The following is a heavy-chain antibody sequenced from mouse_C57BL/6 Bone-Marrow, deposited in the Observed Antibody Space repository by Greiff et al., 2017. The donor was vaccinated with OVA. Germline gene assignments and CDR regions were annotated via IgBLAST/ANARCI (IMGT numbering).Heavy chain of an antibody. CDR2: IDPSDSYT. V-gene: IGHV1-69*01. CDR1: GYTFTSYW. Sequence: QVQLQQPGAELVMPGASVKLSCKASGYTFTSYWMHWVKQRPGQGLEWIGEIDPSDSYTNYNQKFKGKSTLTVDKSSSTAYMQLSSLTSGDSAVYYCARMDYWGQGTSVTVSS. CDR3: ARMDY. J-gene: IGHJ4*01.